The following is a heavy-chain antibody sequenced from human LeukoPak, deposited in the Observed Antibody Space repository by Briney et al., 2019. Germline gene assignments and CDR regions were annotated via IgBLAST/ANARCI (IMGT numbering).Heavy chain of an antibody. CDR1: GYTLTSYG. Sequence: ASVKVSCKASGYTLTSYGISWVRQAPGQGLEWMGWISAYNGNTNYAQKLQGRVTMTTDTSTSTAYMELRSLRSDDTAVYYCARAQESARIYSSSWSCFDYWGQGTLVTVSS. CDR3: ARAQESARIYSSSWSCFDY. CDR2: ISAYNGNT. J-gene: IGHJ4*02. D-gene: IGHD6-13*01. V-gene: IGHV1-18*01.